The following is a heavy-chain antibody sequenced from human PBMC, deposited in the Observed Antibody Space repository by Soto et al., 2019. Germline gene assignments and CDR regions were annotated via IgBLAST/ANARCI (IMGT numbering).Heavy chain of an antibody. CDR1: GGTFSSYA. CDR3: AGDPDCSGGSCYRFDP. Sequence: SVKVSCKASGGTFSSYAISWVRQAPGQGLEWMGGIIPIFGTANYAQKFQGRVTITADESTSTAYMELSSLRSEDTAVYYCAGDPDCSGGSCYRFDPWGQGTLVTVSS. J-gene: IGHJ5*02. CDR2: IIPIFGTA. V-gene: IGHV1-69*13. D-gene: IGHD2-15*01.